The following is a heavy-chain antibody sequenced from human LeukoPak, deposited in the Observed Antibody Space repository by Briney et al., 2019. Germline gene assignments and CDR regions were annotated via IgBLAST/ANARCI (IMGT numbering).Heavy chain of an antibody. D-gene: IGHD5-18*01. CDR2: IYASGTT. CDR1: GGSIKSYY. CDR3: ARVADRFGYNYGIDEYFDY. Sequence: SETLSLTFTVSGGSIKSYYWSWIRQPAGEGLDWLGHIYASGTTNYNPSLNSRVTMSVDTSKNQFSLRLASVTAADTAVYYCARVADRFGYNYGIDEYFDYWGQGTLVTVSS. V-gene: IGHV4-4*07. J-gene: IGHJ4*02.